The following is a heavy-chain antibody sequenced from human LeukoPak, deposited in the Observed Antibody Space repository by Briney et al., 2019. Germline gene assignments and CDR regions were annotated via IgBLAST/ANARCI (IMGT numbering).Heavy chain of an antibody. CDR3: ARRAGGYSHPYDY. CDR2: ISYDGSDK. V-gene: IGHV3-30*14. CDR1: GFTFSNYA. J-gene: IGHJ4*02. D-gene: IGHD4-23*01. Sequence: GGSLRLSCAASGFTFSNYAMHWVRQAPGKGLEWVAAISYDGSDKYYADSVKGRFTISRDNSKNTLYLQMNSLRAEDTAVYYCARRAGGYSHPYDYWGQGILVTVSS.